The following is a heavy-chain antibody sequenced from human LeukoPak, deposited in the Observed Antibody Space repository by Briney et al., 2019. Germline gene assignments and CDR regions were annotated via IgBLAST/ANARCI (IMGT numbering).Heavy chain of an antibody. CDR2: VHYTGST. CDR1: GGSISSHF. Sequence: PSETLSLTCTVSGGSISSHFWSWIRQPPGKGLEWIAYVHYTGSTNYNPSLKSRVTISMDTSKKQFSLRLRSVTAADTAVYYCARVVVVAARSWFDPWGQGTLVTVSS. D-gene: IGHD2-15*01. V-gene: IGHV4-59*11. J-gene: IGHJ5*02. CDR3: ARVVVVAARSWFDP.